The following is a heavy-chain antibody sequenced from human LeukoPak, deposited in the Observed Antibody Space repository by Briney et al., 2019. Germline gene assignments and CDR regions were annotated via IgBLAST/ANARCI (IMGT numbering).Heavy chain of an antibody. Sequence: GASVKVSCKASGYTFTSYYMHWVRQAPGQGLEWMGIINPSGGSTSYAQKFQGRVTMTRDTSTSTVYMELSSLRSEDTAVYYCASGEAYYDFWSGYKAFDYWGQGTLVTVSS. CDR1: GYTFTSYY. CDR3: ASGEAYYDFWSGYKAFDY. J-gene: IGHJ4*02. D-gene: IGHD3-3*01. CDR2: INPSGGST. V-gene: IGHV1-46*01.